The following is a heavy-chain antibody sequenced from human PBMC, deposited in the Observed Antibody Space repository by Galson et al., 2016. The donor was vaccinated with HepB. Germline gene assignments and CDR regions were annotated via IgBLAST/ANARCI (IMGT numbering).Heavy chain of an antibody. Sequence: VKVSCKASGYTFTYRYLHWVRQAPGQTLEWMGWITPSNGNANYAQKFKDRVTFTRDTSMSTGYMELSSLRSEDTAIYYCVGGYNEVGDYWGQGTLVTVSS. CDR3: VGGYNEVGDY. D-gene: IGHD5-24*01. V-gene: IGHV1-45*02. CDR1: GYTFTYRY. J-gene: IGHJ4*02. CDR2: ITPSNGNA.